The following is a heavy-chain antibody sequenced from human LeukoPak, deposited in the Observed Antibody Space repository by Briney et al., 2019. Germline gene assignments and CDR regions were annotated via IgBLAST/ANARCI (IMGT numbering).Heavy chain of an antibody. V-gene: IGHV4-34*01. Sequence: SETLSLTCAVYGGFFSGYYWSWIRQPPGKGLECIGEIHHSGSTKYNTSLKSRGTISVDTSKNQFSLKLSSVTAADTAVYYCARLRYFDWLLVPPPSYYYYYMDVWGKGTTVTVSS. CDR1: GGFFSGYY. D-gene: IGHD3-9*01. CDR2: IHHSGST. J-gene: IGHJ6*03. CDR3: ARLRYFDWLLVPPPSYYYYYMDV.